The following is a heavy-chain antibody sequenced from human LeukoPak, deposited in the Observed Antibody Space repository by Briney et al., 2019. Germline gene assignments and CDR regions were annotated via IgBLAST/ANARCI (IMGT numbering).Heavy chain of an antibody. J-gene: IGHJ4*02. V-gene: IGHV3-74*01. CDR2: INSDGSST. D-gene: IGHD1-7*01. CDR3: AKGLTVTGTTTRFDY. CDR1: GFTFSSYW. Sequence: PGGSLRLSCAASGFTFSSYWMHWVRQAPGKGLVWVSRINSDGSSTSYADSVKGRFTISRDNSKNTLYLQMNSLRAEDTAVYYCAKGLTVTGTTTRFDYWGQGTLVTVSS.